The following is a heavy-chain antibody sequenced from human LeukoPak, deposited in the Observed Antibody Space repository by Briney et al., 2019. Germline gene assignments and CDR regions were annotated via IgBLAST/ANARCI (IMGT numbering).Heavy chain of an antibody. V-gene: IGHV3-33*06. D-gene: IGHD2-2*03. CDR2: IWYDGSNK. CDR1: GFTVGSNH. CDR3: AKDDLDIVVVPAALPNY. J-gene: IGHJ4*02. Sequence: GGSLRLTCAVSGFTVGSNHMSWVRQAPGKGLEWVAVIWYDGSNKYYADSVKGRFTISRDNSKNTLYLQMNSLRAEDTAVYYCAKDDLDIVVVPAALPNYWGQGTLVTVSS.